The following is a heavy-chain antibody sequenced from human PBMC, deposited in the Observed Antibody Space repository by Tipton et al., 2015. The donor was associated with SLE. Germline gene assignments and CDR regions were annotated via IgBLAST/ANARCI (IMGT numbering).Heavy chain of an antibody. J-gene: IGHJ3*02. CDR3: ASGADIVGFFAFDI. CDR2: INHSGST. D-gene: IGHD1-26*01. Sequence: TLSLTCAVYGASFSGYYWNWIRQPPGKGLEWIEEINHSGSTNYNPSLKSRVTISVDTSKNQFSLKLSSVTAADTAVYYCASGADIVGFFAFDIWGQGTMVTVSS. CDR1: GASFSGYY. V-gene: IGHV4-34*01.